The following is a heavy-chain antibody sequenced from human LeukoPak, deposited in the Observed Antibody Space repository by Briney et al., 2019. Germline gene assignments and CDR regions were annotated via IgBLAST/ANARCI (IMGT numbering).Heavy chain of an antibody. CDR3: ARDLAYCGGDCYPGGDY. D-gene: IGHD2-21*02. CDR2: IIPIFGTA. V-gene: IGHV1-69*06. J-gene: IGHJ4*02. Sequence: GASVKVSCKASGGTFSSYAMSWVRQAPGQGLEWMVRIIPIFGTANYAQKFQGRVTITADKSTSTAYMELSSLRSEDTAVYYCARDLAYCGGDCYPGGDYWGQGTLVSVSS. CDR1: GGTFSSYA.